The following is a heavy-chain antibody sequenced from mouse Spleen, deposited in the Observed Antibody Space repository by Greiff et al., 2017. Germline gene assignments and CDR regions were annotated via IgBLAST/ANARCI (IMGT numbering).Heavy chain of an antibody. CDR1: GFNIKDDY. V-gene: IGHV14-4*01. Sequence: EVQLQQSGAELVRPGASVKLSCTASGFNIKDDYMHWVKQRPEQGLEWIGWIDPENGDTEYASKFQGKATITADTSSNTAYLQLSSLTSEDTAVYYCTRGYDYDQGAMDYWGQGTSVTVSS. D-gene: IGHD2-4*01. CDR2: IDPENGDT. CDR3: TRGYDYDQGAMDY. J-gene: IGHJ4*01.